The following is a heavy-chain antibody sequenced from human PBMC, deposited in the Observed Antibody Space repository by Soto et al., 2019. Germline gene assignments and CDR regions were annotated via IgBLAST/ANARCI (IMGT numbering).Heavy chain of an antibody. CDR1: GGSISSGGYY. Sequence: PSETLSLTCTVSGGSISSGGYYWSWIRQHPGKGLEWIGYIYYSGSTYYNQSLKSRVNISVDTSKNQFSLKLSSVTAADTAVYYCARESQTYYYDSSGYVFDYWGQGTLVTVSS. J-gene: IGHJ4*02. D-gene: IGHD3-22*01. CDR2: IYYSGST. CDR3: ARESQTYYYDSSGYVFDY. V-gene: IGHV4-31*03.